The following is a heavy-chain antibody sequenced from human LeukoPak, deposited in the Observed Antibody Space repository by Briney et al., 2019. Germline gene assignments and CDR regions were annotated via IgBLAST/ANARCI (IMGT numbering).Heavy chain of an antibody. D-gene: IGHD3-10*01. Sequence: PGRSLRLSCAASRFTFDDYAMHWVRQAPGKGLEWVSGISWNSGSIGYADSVKGRFTISRDNAKNSLYLQMNSLRAEDTALYYCAKDMSPGSGSYLSYYYGMDVWGQGTTVTVSS. CDR2: ISWNSGSI. CDR1: RFTFDDYA. V-gene: IGHV3-9*01. CDR3: AKDMSPGSGSYLSYYYGMDV. J-gene: IGHJ6*02.